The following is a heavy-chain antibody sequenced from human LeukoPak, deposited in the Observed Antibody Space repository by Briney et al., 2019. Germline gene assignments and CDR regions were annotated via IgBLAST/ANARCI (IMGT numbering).Heavy chain of an antibody. CDR1: GFTFSSYA. CDR2: ISGSGAST. CDR3: ARDRRTYSSIWGASFYYGMDV. Sequence: GGSLRLSCAASGFTFSSYAMSWVRQAPGKGLEWVSAISGSGASTYYADSVKGRFTISRDNSKNTLNLQMNSLRAEDTAIYYCARDRRTYSSIWGASFYYGMDVWGQGTTVTVSS. J-gene: IGHJ6*02. V-gene: IGHV3-23*01. D-gene: IGHD6-13*01.